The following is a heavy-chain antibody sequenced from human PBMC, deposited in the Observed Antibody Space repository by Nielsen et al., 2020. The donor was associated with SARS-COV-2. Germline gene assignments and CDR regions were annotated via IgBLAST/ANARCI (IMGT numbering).Heavy chain of an antibody. CDR2: IYYSGST. CDR1: GGSFSSYY. D-gene: IGHD3-22*01. V-gene: IGHV4-59*01. CDR3: ARDGGVHDSSGYYDWFDP. Sequence: SATLSLTCAVYGGSFSSYYWSWIRQPPGKGLEWIGYIYYSGSTNYNPSLKSRVTISVDTSKNQFSLKLSSVTAADTAVYYCARDGGVHDSSGYYDWFDPWGQGTLVTVSS. J-gene: IGHJ5*02.